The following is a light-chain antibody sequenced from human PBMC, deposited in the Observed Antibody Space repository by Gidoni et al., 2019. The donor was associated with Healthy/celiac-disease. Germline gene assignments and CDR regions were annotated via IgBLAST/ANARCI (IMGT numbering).Light chain of an antibody. CDR3: QVWDSSSDRGV. CDR1: NIGSKS. J-gene: IGLJ1*01. V-gene: IGLV3-21*02. CDR2: DDS. Sequence: SYVLTQPPSVSVAPGQTARITCGGNNIGSKSVHWYQQKPGQAPVLVVYDDSDRPSGLPERFSGSNSGNTATLTISRVEAGDEADYYCQVWDSSSDRGVFGTGTKVTVL.